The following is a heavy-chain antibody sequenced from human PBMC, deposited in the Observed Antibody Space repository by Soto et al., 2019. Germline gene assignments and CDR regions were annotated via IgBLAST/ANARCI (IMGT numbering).Heavy chain of an antibody. V-gene: IGHV4-39*01. CDR1: GGSISSSSYY. CDR2: IYYSGST. Sequence: SETLSLTCTVSGGSISSSSYYWGWIRQPPGKGLEWIGSIYYSGSTYYNPSLKSRVTISVDTSKNQFSLKLSSVTAADTAVYYCAGVVPAATMGEKFDYWGQGTLVTVSS. D-gene: IGHD2-2*01. CDR3: AGVVPAATMGEKFDY. J-gene: IGHJ4*02.